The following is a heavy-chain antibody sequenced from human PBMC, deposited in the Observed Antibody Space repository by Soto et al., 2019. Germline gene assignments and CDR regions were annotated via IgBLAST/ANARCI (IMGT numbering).Heavy chain of an antibody. V-gene: IGHV3-30*18. Sequence: GGSLRLSCAASGFTFSSYGMHWVRQAPGKGLEWVAVISYDGSNKYYADSVKGRFTISRDNSKNTLYLQMNSLRAEDTAVYYCAKEGVRGSGTLSGYYYMDVWGKGTTVTVSS. CDR1: GFTFSSYG. CDR2: ISYDGSNK. CDR3: AKEGVRGSGTLSGYYYMDV. J-gene: IGHJ6*03. D-gene: IGHD3-10*01.